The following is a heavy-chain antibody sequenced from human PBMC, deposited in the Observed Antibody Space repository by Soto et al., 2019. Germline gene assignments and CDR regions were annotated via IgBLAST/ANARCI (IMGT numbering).Heavy chain of an antibody. CDR2: IYHSGST. CDR1: GGSISSTNW. V-gene: IGHV4-4*02. Sequence: QVQLQESGPGLVKPSGTLSLTCAVSGGSISSTNWWSWVRQSPGKGLEWIGEIYHSGSTNYNPSLRGRVTTSVDKSNDQFSLKMRYVTAADTAVYYCATLPPRIELAVLPIPTWGQGTLVTVSS. D-gene: IGHD2-2*02. J-gene: IGHJ1*01. CDR3: ATLPPRIELAVLPIPT.